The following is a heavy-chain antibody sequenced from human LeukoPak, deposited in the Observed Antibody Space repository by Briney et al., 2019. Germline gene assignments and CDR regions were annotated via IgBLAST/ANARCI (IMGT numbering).Heavy chain of an antibody. CDR1: GFTFHDYA. Sequence: PGGSLRLSCAASGFTFHDYAMHWVRQAPGKGVEWVSGISWNGGTIDYADSVKGRFTISRDNAKNSLYLQMNSLRPEDMALYYCAKGPTYSSSSLFDYWGQGILVAVSS. V-gene: IGHV3-9*03. CDR2: ISWNGGTI. D-gene: IGHD6-6*01. J-gene: IGHJ4*02. CDR3: AKGPTYSSSSLFDY.